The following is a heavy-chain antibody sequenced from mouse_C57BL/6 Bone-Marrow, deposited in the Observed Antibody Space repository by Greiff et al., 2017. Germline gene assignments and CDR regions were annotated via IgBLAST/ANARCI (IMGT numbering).Heavy chain of an antibody. J-gene: IGHJ4*01. CDR2: ISDGGGYT. CDR1: GFTFSSYC. Sequence: EVQLVESGAGLVKPGASLKLSCAASGFTFSSYCMSWVNQTPEKGLEWVATISDGGGYTYYPDNVKGRVTISIDKAKNTLYLQISHLKSEDTAMYYCAGYYLYAIDYWGQGTSVTVSA. CDR3: AGYYLYAIDY. V-gene: IGHV5-4*01. D-gene: IGHD1-1*01.